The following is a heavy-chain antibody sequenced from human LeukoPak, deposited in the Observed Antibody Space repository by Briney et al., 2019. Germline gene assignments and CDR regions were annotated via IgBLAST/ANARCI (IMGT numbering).Heavy chain of an antibody. V-gene: IGHV1-69*04. J-gene: IGHJ4*02. D-gene: IGHD4-23*01. CDR3: AKLLTTVAKGFDY. CDR2: IIPILGIA. Sequence: SVKVSCKASGGTFSNYAVSWVRQAPGQGLEWMGRIIPILGIANYAQRFQGRVTITADKSTSTAYMELSSLRSEDTAVYYCAKLLTTVAKGFDYWGQGTLVTVSS. CDR1: GGTFSNYA.